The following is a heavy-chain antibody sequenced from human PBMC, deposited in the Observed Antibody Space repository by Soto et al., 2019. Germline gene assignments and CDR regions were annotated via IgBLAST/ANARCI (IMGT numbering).Heavy chain of an antibody. CDR1: GYTFTNYC. J-gene: IGHJ5*02. CDR2: INTYNGNT. Sequence: ASVKVSCKASGYTFTNYCISWVRQAPGQGLEWMGWINTYNGNTNHAQKLQGRVTMTTDTSTSTAYMELRSLRSDDTAVYYCARGVGSGTYYNKYNWFDPWGQGTLVTVSS. D-gene: IGHD3-10*01. CDR3: ARGVGSGTYYNKYNWFDP. V-gene: IGHV1-18*01.